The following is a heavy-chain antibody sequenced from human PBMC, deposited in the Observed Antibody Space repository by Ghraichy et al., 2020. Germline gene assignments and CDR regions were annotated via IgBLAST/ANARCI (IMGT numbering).Heavy chain of an antibody. J-gene: IGHJ3*02. Sequence: SQTLSLTCTVSGGSISTYHWSWIRQPPGKGLEWIGYIYSSGSTNYNPSLKSRVAISIDTSKNQFSLNLRAVTAADKAVYYCARLSRGWMTDAFDIGGQGTMVTVSS. D-gene: IGHD6-19*01. CDR1: GGSISTYH. CDR2: IYSSGST. V-gene: IGHV4-4*09. CDR3: ARLSRGWMTDAFDI.